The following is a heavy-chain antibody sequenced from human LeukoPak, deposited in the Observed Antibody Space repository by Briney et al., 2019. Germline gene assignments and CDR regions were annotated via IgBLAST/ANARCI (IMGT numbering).Heavy chain of an antibody. D-gene: IGHD4-17*01. V-gene: IGHV1-2*04. CDR2: INPNSGGT. CDR3: ARERYGDRYYYGMDV. Sequence: ALVKVSCKASGYTFTGYYMHWVRQAPGQGLEWMGWINPNSGGTNYAQKFQGWVTMTRDTSISTAYMELSRLRSDDTAVYYCARERYGDRYYYGMDVWGKGTTVTVSS. J-gene: IGHJ6*04. CDR1: GYTFTGYY.